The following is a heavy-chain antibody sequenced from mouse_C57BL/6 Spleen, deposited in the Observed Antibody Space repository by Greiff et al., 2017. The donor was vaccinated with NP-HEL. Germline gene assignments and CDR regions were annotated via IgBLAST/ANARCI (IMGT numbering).Heavy chain of an antibody. CDR3: ARDYYGSNLDY. V-gene: IGHV5-4*01. J-gene: IGHJ2*01. D-gene: IGHD1-1*01. Sequence: EVQLVESGGGLVKPGGSLKLSCAASGFTFSSYAMSWVRQTPEKRLEWVATISDGGSYTYYPDNVKGRFTISRDNAKNNLYLQMSHLKSEDTAMYYCARDYYGSNLDYWGQGTTLTVSS. CDR2: ISDGGSYT. CDR1: GFTFSSYA.